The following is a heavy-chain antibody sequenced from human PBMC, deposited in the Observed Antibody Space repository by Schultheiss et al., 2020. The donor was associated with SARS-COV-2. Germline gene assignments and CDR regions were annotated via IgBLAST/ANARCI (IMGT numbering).Heavy chain of an antibody. V-gene: IGHV4-34*01. Sequence: GSLRLSCTVYGGSFSGYYWSWIRQPPGKGLEWIGEINHSGSTNYNPSLKSRVTISVDTSKNQFSLKLSSVTAADTAVYYCAGRYSSSPADYWGQGTLVTVSS. J-gene: IGHJ4*02. CDR2: INHSGST. D-gene: IGHD6-6*01. CDR1: GGSFSGYY. CDR3: AGRYSSSPADY.